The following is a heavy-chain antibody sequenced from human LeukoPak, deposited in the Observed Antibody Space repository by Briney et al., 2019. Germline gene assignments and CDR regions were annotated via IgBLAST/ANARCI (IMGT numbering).Heavy chain of an antibody. CDR1: GYSFSTYA. CDR3: ARAYQPLGGLSLPDY. D-gene: IGHD3-16*02. V-gene: IGHV7-4-1*02. CDR2: INPNTGNP. J-gene: IGHJ4*02. Sequence: ASVKVSCKASGYSFSTYAMNWLRQAPGQGLEWMGWINPNTGNPTYAPGFTGRFVFSLDTSVSTAYLQISGLKADDTAVYYCARAYQPLGGLSLPDYWGQGTLVSVSS.